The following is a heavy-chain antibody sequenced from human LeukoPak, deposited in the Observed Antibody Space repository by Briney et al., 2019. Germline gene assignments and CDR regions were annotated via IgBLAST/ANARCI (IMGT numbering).Heavy chain of an antibody. CDR1: RFTFSYYW. CDR2: INSDGSTT. J-gene: IGHJ4*02. V-gene: IGHV3-74*01. D-gene: IGHD6-19*01. CDR3: ARGSSGWYDY. Sequence: GGSLRLSCAASRFTFSYYWMHWVRQAPGKGLVWVSRINSDGSTTNYADSVKGRFTISRDNAKNTLYLQMNSLGAEDTAVYYCARGSSGWYDYWGQGTLVTVSS.